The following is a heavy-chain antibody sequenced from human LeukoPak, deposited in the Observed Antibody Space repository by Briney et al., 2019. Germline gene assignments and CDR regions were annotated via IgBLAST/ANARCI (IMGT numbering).Heavy chain of an antibody. CDR2: ISSSSSYI. V-gene: IGHV3-21*01. D-gene: IGHD3-9*01. CDR1: GFTFSSYS. CDR3: ARGRYDILTGSKLHYFDY. Sequence: GGSLRLSCAASGFTFSSYSMNWVRQAPGKGLEWVSSISSSSSYIYYADSVKGRFTISRDNSKNTLYLQMNSLRAEDTAVYYCARGRYDILTGSKLHYFDYWGQGTLVTVSS. J-gene: IGHJ4*02.